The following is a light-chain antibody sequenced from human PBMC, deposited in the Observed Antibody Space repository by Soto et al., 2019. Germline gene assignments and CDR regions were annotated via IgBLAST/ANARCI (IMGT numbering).Light chain of an antibody. CDR2: DSN. J-gene: IGLJ2*01. CDR3: ATWDRSLTGEV. V-gene: IGLV1-51*01. CDR1: SSNIGNNY. Sequence: QSVLTQPPSVSAAPGQKVTISCSGSSSNIGNNYVSWFQQLPGTAPKLLIYDSNKRPSGIPDRFSGSKSGTSATLDITGLQTADEADYYCATWDRSLTGEVFGGGTKVTVL.